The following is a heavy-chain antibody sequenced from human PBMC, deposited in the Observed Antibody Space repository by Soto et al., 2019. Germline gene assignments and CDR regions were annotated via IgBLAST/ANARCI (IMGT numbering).Heavy chain of an antibody. V-gene: IGHV3-23*01. CDR3: AKGGQQGGGGYFDY. D-gene: IGHD6-13*01. CDR2: ISGSGGNT. CDR1: GFTFSSYA. J-gene: IGHJ4*02. Sequence: EVQLLESGGGLVQPGGSLRLSCAASGFTFSSYAMSWVRQAPGKGLEWVSGISGSGGNTYYADSVKGRFTISRDNSKNPLYLQMNSLRAGDTALYYWAKGGQQGGGGYFDYWGQGTLVTVSS.